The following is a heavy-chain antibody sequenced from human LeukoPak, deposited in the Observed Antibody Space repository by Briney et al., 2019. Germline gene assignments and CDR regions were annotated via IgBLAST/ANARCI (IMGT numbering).Heavy chain of an antibody. J-gene: IGHJ4*02. CDR2: IYYSGST. Sequence: SETLSLTCTVSGGSISSYYWSWIRQPPGKGLEWIGYIYYSGSTNYNPSLKSRVTMSVDTSKNQFSLKLSSVTAADTAVYYCARTFNSRRITIFGVVGYFDYWGQGTLVTVSS. D-gene: IGHD3-3*01. V-gene: IGHV4-59*12. CDR3: ARTFNSRRITIFGVVGYFDY. CDR1: GGSISSYY.